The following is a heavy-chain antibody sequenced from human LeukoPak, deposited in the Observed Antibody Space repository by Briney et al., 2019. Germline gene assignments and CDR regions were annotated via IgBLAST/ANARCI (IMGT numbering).Heavy chain of an antibody. V-gene: IGHV4-39*01. J-gene: IGHJ5*02. CDR2: IYYSGST. CDR3: VPSPVVVAAAFDP. D-gene: IGHD2-15*01. CDR1: GGSISSSSYY. Sequence: SETLSLTCTVSGGSISSSSYYWGWIRQPPGKGLEWIGSIYYSGSTYYNPSLKSRVTISVDTSKNQFSLKLSPVTAADTAVYYCVPSPVVVAAAFDPWGQGTLVTVSS.